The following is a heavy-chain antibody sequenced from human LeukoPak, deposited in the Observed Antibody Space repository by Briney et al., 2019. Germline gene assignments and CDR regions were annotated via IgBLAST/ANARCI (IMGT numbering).Heavy chain of an antibody. CDR3: ARYWNDATDAFDI. D-gene: IGHD1-1*01. CDR1: GFTFSSYA. V-gene: IGHV3-30-3*01. Sequence: WGSLRLSCAASGFTFSSYAMHWVRQAPGKGLEWVAVISYDGSNKYYADSVKGRFTISRDNSKNTLYLQMNSLRAEDTAVYYCARYWNDATDAFDIWGQGTMVTVSS. J-gene: IGHJ3*02. CDR2: ISYDGSNK.